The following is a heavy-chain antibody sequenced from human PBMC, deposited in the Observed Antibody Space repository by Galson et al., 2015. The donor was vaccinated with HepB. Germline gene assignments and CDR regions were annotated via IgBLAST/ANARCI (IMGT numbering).Heavy chain of an antibody. V-gene: IGHV3-21*01. CDR2: ISGDSSYR. D-gene: IGHD7-27*01. CDR3: ARDPPLGTPFDY. J-gene: IGHJ4*02. CDR1: GFTFTSYN. Sequence: SLRLSCAASGFTFTSYNMIWVRQAPGKGLEWVSSISGDSSYRFYAESVRGRSTISRDNAKNSLYLQMNSLRAEDTAVYYCARDPPLGTPFDYWGQGILVTVSS.